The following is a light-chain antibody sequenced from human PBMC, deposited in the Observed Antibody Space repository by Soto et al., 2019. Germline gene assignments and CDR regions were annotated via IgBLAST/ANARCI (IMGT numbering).Light chain of an antibody. CDR2: DVN. Sequence: QSVLTQPHSVSGSPGQSVAISCSGTSSDVCGYNYVSWYQQHPGKAPKLIIFDVNKRPSGVPDRFSGSKSGSTASLTISGLQAEDEADYYCCSYGGSFYVVGTGTKVTVL. CDR1: SSDVCGYNY. V-gene: IGLV2-11*01. J-gene: IGLJ1*01. CDR3: CSYGGSFYV.